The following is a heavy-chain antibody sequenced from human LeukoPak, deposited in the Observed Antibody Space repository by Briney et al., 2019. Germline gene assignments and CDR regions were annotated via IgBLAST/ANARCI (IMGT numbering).Heavy chain of an antibody. CDR2: ISGSGGNT. J-gene: IGHJ5*02. CDR3: AKGPAMVRGTFDP. V-gene: IGHV3-23*01. Sequence: GGSLRLSCATSGFTVSSYAMSWVRQAPGKGLEWDSSISGSGGNTYYADSVKGRFTISRDYSKNTLYLQMNSLRTEETAVYYCAKGPAMVRGTFDPWGQGTLVTVSS. CDR1: GFTVSSYA. D-gene: IGHD3-10*01.